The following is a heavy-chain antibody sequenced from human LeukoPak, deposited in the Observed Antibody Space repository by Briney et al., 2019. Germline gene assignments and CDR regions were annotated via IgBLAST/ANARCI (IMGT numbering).Heavy chain of an antibody. J-gene: IGHJ6*03. Sequence: PGGSLRLSCAASGFTFSDYYMSWIRQAPGKGLEWVSYISSSGSTIYYADSVRGRFTISRDNAKNSLYLQMNSLRAEDTAVYYCATRDCSSTSCYPYYMDVWGKGTTVTVSS. CDR1: GFTFSDYY. CDR2: ISSSGSTI. D-gene: IGHD2-2*01. CDR3: ATRDCSSTSCYPYYMDV. V-gene: IGHV3-11*04.